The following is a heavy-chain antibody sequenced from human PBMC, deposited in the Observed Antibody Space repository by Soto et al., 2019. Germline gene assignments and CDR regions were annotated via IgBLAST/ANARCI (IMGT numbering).Heavy chain of an antibody. CDR1: GGSISSYY. J-gene: IGHJ5*02. CDR3: ARTVEERRGYSGYDSWFDP. Sequence: QVQLQESGPGLVKPSETLSLTCTVSGGSISSYYWSWIWQPPGEGLEWIGHIDYSGSTNDNPSLKGRVTISVDTSKNQFSLKLSSVTAADTAVYYCARTVEERRGYSGYDSWFDPWGQGTLVTVSS. D-gene: IGHD5-12*01. CDR2: IDYSGST. V-gene: IGHV4-59*01.